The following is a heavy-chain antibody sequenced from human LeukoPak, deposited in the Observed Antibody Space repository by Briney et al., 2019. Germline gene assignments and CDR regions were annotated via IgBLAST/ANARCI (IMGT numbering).Heavy chain of an antibody. V-gene: IGHV1-69*13. CDR2: IIPIFGTA. CDR3: ARDLYGSSSWPNFDY. J-gene: IGHJ4*02. CDR1: GGTFSSYA. D-gene: IGHD6-13*01. Sequence: GASVKVSCKASGGTFSSYAISWVRQAPGQGLEWMGGIIPIFGTANYAQKFQGRVTITADESTSTAYMEMSRLRSDDTAVYYCARDLYGSSSWPNFDYWGQGTLVTVSS.